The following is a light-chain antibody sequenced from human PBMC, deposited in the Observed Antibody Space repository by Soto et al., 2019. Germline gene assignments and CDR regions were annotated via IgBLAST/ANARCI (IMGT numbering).Light chain of an antibody. Sequence: DIVLTQSPCTLSLSPGDRATLSCRASQSVSSRFLAWHQQKPAHALRLLSDGATNRAIGVPDTCSGSGSETAFTLTISRLEADAFSLYYCQHYGTSGTFGQGTKVDIK. CDR2: GAT. V-gene: IGKV3-20*01. CDR1: QSVSSRF. J-gene: IGKJ1*01. CDR3: QHYGTSGT.